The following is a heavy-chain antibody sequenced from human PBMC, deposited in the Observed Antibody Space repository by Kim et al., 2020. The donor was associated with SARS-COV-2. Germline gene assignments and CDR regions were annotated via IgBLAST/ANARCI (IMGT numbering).Heavy chain of an antibody. J-gene: IGHJ4*02. CDR3: ARAFDRSGYAIGDY. V-gene: IGHV1-46*01. CDR1: DSFLPAN. CDR2: ITPVVVPQ. Sequence: ASVKVSCKHSDSFLPANIFPWFDKAPGKGFSCLGLITPVVVPQNTEQKFQGRVTMTRDTSTSTVYMELSSLRSEDTAVYYCARAFDRSGYAIGDYWGQGTQVTVSS. D-gene: IGHD3-22*01.